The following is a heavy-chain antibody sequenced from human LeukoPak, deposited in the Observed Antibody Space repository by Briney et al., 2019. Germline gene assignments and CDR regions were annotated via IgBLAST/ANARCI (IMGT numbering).Heavy chain of an antibody. V-gene: IGHV1-69*04. D-gene: IGHD2-21*02. J-gene: IGHJ4*02. Sequence: SVKVSCKASGGTFSSYAVSWVRQAPGQGLEWMGRIIPLLGIANYAQKFHGRVTITADKSTGTAYMELSSLRSEDTAMFYCAILPSGAYCGGDCYKDFWGQGTLVTVSS. CDR1: GGTFSSYA. CDR3: AILPSGAYCGGDCYKDF. CDR2: IIPLLGIA.